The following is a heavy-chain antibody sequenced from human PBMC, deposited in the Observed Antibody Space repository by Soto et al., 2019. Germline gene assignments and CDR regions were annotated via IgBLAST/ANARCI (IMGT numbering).Heavy chain of an antibody. J-gene: IGHJ4*02. V-gene: IGHV4-30-4*01. CDR1: GGSISGGDYY. D-gene: IGHD4-17*01. CDR3: ARGAYDYGDYYFDY. Sequence: PSETLCLTCTVSGGSISGGDYYWSWIRQPPGKGLEWIGYIYYSGSTYYNPSLKSRVTISVDTSKNQFSLKLSSVTAADTAVYYCARGAYDYGDYYFDYWGQGTLVTVSS. CDR2: IYYSGST.